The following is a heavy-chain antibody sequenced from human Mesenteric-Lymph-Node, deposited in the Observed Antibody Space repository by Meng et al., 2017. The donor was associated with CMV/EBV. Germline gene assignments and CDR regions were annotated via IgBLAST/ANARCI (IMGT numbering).Heavy chain of an antibody. J-gene: IGHJ4*02. D-gene: IGHD2-2*02. V-gene: IGHV4-34*01. Sequence: SETLSLTCAVYGGSFSGYYWSWIRQPPGKGLEWIGEINHSGSTNYNPSLKSRVTISVDTSKNQFSLKLSSVTAADTAVYYCASFCSTTSCYRKRAFDYWGQGTLVTVSS. CDR3: ASFCSTTSCYRKRAFDY. CDR2: INHSGST. CDR1: GGSFSGYY.